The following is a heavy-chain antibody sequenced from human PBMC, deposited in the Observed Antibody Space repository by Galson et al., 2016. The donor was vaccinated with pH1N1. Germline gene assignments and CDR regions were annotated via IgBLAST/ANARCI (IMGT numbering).Heavy chain of an antibody. CDR1: GFTFSSYG. CDR3: ARDQFGDTTDAFDIWGLYFGI. J-gene: IGHJ3*02. D-gene: IGHD3-10*01. CDR2: IRSDGSNK. Sequence: SLRLSCAASGFTFSSYGMHWVRQAPVKGLEWVAVIRSDGSNKYYADSVKGRFTISRDNSKNTLYLQMNSLRAEDTAVYYCARDQFGDTTDAFDIWGLYFGIWGKGTMVTVSS. V-gene: IGHV3-33*01.